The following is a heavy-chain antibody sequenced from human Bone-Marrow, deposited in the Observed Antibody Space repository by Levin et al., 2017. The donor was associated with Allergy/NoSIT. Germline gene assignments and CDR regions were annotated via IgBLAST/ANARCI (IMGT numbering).Heavy chain of an antibody. J-gene: IGHJ6*02. V-gene: IGHV4-59*01. Sequence: SETLSLTCIVSGDSISSEYWTWIRQPPGKTLEWIGHIYYNGYTTYNPAFKSRVTISVDRPKNQFSLKVTSVTAADTAMYYCARYRGVSASGLDVWGQGTTVTVSS. CDR3: ARYRGVSASGLDV. CDR2: IYYNGYT. CDR1: GDSISSEY. D-gene: IGHD5/OR15-5a*01.